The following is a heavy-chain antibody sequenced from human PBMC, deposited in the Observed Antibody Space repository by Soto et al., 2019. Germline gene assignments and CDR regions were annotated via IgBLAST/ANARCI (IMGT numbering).Heavy chain of an antibody. CDR2: IYPGDSDT. Sequence: GESLKISCKGSGYRFTSYWIAWLRQMPEKGLEWMGIIYPGDSDTRYSPSFQGQIIISVDKSVSTAYLQWTSLKASDTAMYYCARGTNYPYSGLDVWGQGTSVTVSS. V-gene: IGHV5-51*01. J-gene: IGHJ6*02. CDR1: GYRFTSYW. CDR3: ARGTNYPYSGLDV.